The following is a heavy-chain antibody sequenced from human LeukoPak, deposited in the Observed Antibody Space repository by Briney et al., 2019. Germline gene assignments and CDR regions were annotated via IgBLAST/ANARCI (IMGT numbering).Heavy chain of an antibody. D-gene: IGHD2-2*01. CDR1: GGSISSYY. CDR3: VRRVPAATGYYFDY. Sequence: PSETLSLTCTVSGGSISSYYWSWIRQPPGKGLEWIGYIYYSGSTNYNPSLKSRVTISVDTSKNQFSLKLSSVTAADTAVYYCVRRVPAATGYYFDYWGQGTLVTVSS. CDR2: IYYSGST. J-gene: IGHJ4*02. V-gene: IGHV4-59*08.